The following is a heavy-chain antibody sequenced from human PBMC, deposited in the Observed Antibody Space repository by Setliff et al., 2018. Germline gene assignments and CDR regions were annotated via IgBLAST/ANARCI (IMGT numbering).Heavy chain of an antibody. D-gene: IGHD2-15*01. J-gene: IGHJ6*03. CDR2: IHSSGRS. V-gene: IGHV4-4*08. Sequence: SETLSLTCTVSDVSISGYYWSWIRQPPGKGLEWIGYIHSSGRSNYNPSLKSRVTTSIDTSKNQFSLKLSSVTAADTAVYYCARARYCSGGICHRGFHHYMDVWGKGTTVTVS. CDR1: DVSISGYY. CDR3: ARARYCSGGICHRGFHHYMDV.